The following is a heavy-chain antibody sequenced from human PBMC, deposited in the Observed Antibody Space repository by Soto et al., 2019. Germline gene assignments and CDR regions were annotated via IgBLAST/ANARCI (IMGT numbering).Heavy chain of an antibody. V-gene: IGHV5-10-1*03. CDR2: IDPSDSYT. Sequence: EVQLVQSGAEVKKPGESLRISCKGSGYSFTSYWISWVRQMPGKGLEWMGRIDPSDSYTNYSPSFQGHVTISADKSISTAYLQWSSLKASDTAMYYCARHRMTTVPEGENWFDPWGQGTLVTVSS. J-gene: IGHJ5*02. CDR1: GYSFTSYW. D-gene: IGHD4-17*01. CDR3: ARHRMTTVPEGENWFDP.